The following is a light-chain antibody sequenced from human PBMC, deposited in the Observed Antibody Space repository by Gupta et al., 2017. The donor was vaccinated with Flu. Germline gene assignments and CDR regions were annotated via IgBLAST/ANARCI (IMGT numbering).Light chain of an antibody. J-gene: IGKJ4*01. CDR1: QSVSSY. CDR2: DAS. V-gene: IGKV3-11*01. Sequence: ATLSLSPGERATLSCRASQSVSSYLAWYQQKPGQAPRLLIYDASNRDTGIPARFSGSGSGKDFTLTISSLEPEDFAVYYCQQRSNWPKLTFGGGTKVEIK. CDR3: QQRSNWPKLT.